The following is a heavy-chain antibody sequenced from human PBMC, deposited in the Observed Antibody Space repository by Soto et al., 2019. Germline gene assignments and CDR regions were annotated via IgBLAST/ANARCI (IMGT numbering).Heavy chain of an antibody. CDR3: APSPDYGDYVHGGGVYFQH. V-gene: IGHV2-5*02. Sequence: SGPTLVNPTQTLTLTCTFSGFSLSTSGVGVGWIRQPPGKALEWLALIYWDDDKRYSPSLKSRLTITKDTSKNQVVLNMTHMDPVETAPYYCAPSPDYGDYVHGGGVYFQHWGQGTLVTVSS. CDR2: IYWDDDK. CDR1: GFSLSTSGVG. D-gene: IGHD4-17*01. J-gene: IGHJ1*01.